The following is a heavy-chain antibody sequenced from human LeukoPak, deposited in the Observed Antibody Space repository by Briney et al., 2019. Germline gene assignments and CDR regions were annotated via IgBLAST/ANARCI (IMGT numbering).Heavy chain of an antibody. Sequence: ASVKVSCKASGGTFSSYAISWVRQAPGQGLEWMGWISVYNGNTNYAQKLQGRVTMTTDTSTSTAYMELRSLRSDDTAVYYCARDVYSIAAAGTFDYWGQGTLVTVSS. CDR2: ISVYNGNT. CDR3: ARDVYSIAAAGTFDY. J-gene: IGHJ4*02. CDR1: GGTFSSYA. D-gene: IGHD6-13*01. V-gene: IGHV1-18*01.